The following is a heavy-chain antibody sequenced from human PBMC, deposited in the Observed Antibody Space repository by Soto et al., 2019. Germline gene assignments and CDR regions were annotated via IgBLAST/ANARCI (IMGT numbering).Heavy chain of an antibody. V-gene: IGHV3-21*01. D-gene: IGHD2-2*01. CDR3: ARDGGRIVVVPAAL. J-gene: IGHJ4*02. Sequence: GGFLRLSCAASGFTFSSYSMNWVRQAPGKGLEWVSSISSSSSYIYYADSVKGRFTISRDNAKNSLYLQMNSLRAEDTAVYYCARDGGRIVVVPAALWGQGTLVTVSS. CDR2: ISSSSSYI. CDR1: GFTFSSYS.